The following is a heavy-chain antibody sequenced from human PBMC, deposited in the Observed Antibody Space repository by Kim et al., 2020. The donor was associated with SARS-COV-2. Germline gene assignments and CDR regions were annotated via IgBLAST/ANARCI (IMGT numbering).Heavy chain of an antibody. J-gene: IGHJ4*02. CDR1: GFTFSDYY. D-gene: IGHD3-22*01. CDR2: ISSSGSTI. Sequence: GGSLRLSCAASGFTFSDYYMSWIRQAPGKGLEWVSYISSSGSTIYYADSVKGRFTISRDNAKNSLYLQMNSLRAEDTAVYYCARDAAFYYDSSGFIDYWGQGTLVTVSS. CDR3: ARDAAFYYDSSGFIDY. V-gene: IGHV3-11*01.